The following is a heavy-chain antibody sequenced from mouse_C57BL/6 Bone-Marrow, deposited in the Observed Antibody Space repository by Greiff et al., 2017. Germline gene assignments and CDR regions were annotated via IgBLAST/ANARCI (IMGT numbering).Heavy chain of an antibody. Sequence: EVQLQESGPGLAKPSQTLSLTCSVTGYSITSDYWTWIRKFPGNKLEYMGYISYSGSNYYNPSLKSRISITRDTSKNQYYLQLNSVTTEDTATYYCARNYYGRGYFDYWGQGTTLTVSS. V-gene: IGHV3-8*01. CDR1: GYSITSDY. D-gene: IGHD1-1*01. CDR3: ARNYYGRGYFDY. CDR2: ISYSGSN. J-gene: IGHJ2*01.